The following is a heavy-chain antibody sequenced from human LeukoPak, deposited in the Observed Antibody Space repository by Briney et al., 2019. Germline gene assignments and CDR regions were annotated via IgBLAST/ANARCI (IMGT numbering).Heavy chain of an antibody. CDR2: ISGSGGST. V-gene: IGHV3-23*01. CDR3: AKQGSVVAASYYFDY. D-gene: IGHD2-15*01. CDR1: GFTFSSYA. J-gene: IGHJ4*02. Sequence: GGSLRLPCAASGFTFSSYAMSWVRQAPGKGLEWVSAISGSGGSTYYADPVKGRFTISRDNSKNTLYLQMNSLRAEDTAVYYCAKQGSVVAASYYFDYWGQGTLVTVSS.